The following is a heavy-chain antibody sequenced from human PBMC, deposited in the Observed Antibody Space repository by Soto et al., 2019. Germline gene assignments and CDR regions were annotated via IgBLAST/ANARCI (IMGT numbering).Heavy chain of an antibody. CDR2: ISGSGGST. Sequence: GGSLRLSCAASGFTFSSYAMSWVRQAPGKGLEWVSAISGSGGSTYYADSVKGRFTISRDNSKNTLYLQMNSLRAEDTAVYYCAKDQGGDCSGGSCYWAYYYGMDVWGQGTTVTVSS. CDR1: GFTFSSYA. V-gene: IGHV3-23*01. D-gene: IGHD2-15*01. J-gene: IGHJ6*02. CDR3: AKDQGGDCSGGSCYWAYYYGMDV.